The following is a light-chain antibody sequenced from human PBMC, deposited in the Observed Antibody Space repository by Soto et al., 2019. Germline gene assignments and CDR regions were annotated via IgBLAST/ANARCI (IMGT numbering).Light chain of an antibody. Sequence: SALTQPASVSGSPGQSITISCTGTSSDVGTYNLVSWYQHHPGKAPKPMIYEGSKRPSGVSNRFSGSKSGNTASLTISGLQAEDEADYYCCSYAGSSTYVFGTGTKLTVL. CDR1: SSDVGTYNL. CDR2: EGS. J-gene: IGLJ1*01. CDR3: CSYAGSSTYV. V-gene: IGLV2-23*01.